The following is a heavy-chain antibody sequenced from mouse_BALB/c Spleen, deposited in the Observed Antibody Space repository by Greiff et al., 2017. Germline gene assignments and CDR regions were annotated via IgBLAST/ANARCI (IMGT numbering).Heavy chain of an antibody. Sequence: VQLQQSGAELVKPGASVKLSCTASGFNIKDTYMHWVKQRPEQGLEWIGRIDPANGNTKYDPKFQGKATITADTSSTTAYLQLSSLTSEDTAVYYCASLNYGSSYGGWYFDVWGAGTTVTVSS. V-gene: IGHV14-3*02. D-gene: IGHD1-1*01. CDR1: GFNIKDTY. J-gene: IGHJ1*01. CDR3: ASLNYGSSYGGWYFDV. CDR2: IDPANGNT.